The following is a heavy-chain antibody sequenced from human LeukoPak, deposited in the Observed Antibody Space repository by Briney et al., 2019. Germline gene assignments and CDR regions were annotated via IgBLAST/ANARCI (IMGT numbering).Heavy chain of an antibody. J-gene: IGHJ6*02. CDR3: ASWFGEHYYYGMDV. CDR2: IYYSGST. Sequence: PSETLSLTCTVSGGSISSGGYYWSWIRQHPGKGLEWIGYIYYSGSTYYNPSLKSRVTIPVDTSKNQFSLKLSSVTAADTAVYYCASWFGEHYYYGMDVWGQGTTVTVSS. V-gene: IGHV4-31*03. D-gene: IGHD3-10*01. CDR1: GGSISSGGYY.